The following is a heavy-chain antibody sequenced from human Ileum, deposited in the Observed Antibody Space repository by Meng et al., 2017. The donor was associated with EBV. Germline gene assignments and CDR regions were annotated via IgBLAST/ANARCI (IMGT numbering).Heavy chain of an antibody. J-gene: IGHJ5*02. D-gene: IGHD3-9*01. CDR2: KYHSGST. CDR3: ARRGGYDILTPVGWFDP. V-gene: IGHV4-30-4*01. Sequence: VPLQESGPGLVRPSETLSLTCAVSGGSISSSGNYWSWIRQPPGKGLEWIGYKYHSGSTYYNPSLKSRVTMSVDTSRNQFSLKLSSVTAADTAVYYCARRGGYDILTPVGWFDPWGQGTLVTVSS. CDR1: GGSISSSGNY.